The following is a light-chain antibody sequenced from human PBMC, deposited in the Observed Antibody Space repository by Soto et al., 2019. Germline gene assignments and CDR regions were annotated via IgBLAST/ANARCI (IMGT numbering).Light chain of an antibody. V-gene: IGLV1-40*01. CDR2: SNT. Sequence: QSALTQPPSVSGAPGQTVTISCTGSSSNIGAGFDVHWYQQVPGTAPKLVLYSNTARPSGVPDRFSGSRSGSSGSLAISGLQPEDEADYYCQYYESGVTGSVFGNGTKVTVL. CDR3: QYYESGVTGSV. J-gene: IGLJ1*01. CDR1: SSNIGAGFD.